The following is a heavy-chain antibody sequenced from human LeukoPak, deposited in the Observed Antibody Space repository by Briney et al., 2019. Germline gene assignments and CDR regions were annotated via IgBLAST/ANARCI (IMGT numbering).Heavy chain of an antibody. V-gene: IGHV4-34*01. Sequence: SETLSLTCAVYGGSFSGYYWSWIRQPPGKGLEGIGEMNHSGSTNYNPSLKSRVTISVDTSKNQFSLKLSSVTAADTAVYYCARARRTPDIVVVPAVSGGFDCWGQGTLVTVSS. CDR2: MNHSGST. D-gene: IGHD2-2*01. CDR1: GGSFSGYY. CDR3: ARARRTPDIVVVPAVSGGFDC. J-gene: IGHJ4*02.